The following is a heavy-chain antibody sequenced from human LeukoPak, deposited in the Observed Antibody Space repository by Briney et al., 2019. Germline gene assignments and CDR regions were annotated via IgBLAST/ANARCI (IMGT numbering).Heavy chain of an antibody. J-gene: IGHJ3*02. D-gene: IGHD3-3*01. CDR2: IKQDGSEK. CDR3: ARSRITIFGVVNDAFDI. Sequence: PGGSLRLSCAASGFTFSSYWTSWVRQAPGKGLEWVANIKQDGSEKYYVDSVKGRFTISRDNAKNSLYLQMNSLRAEDTAVYYCARSRITIFGVVNDAFDIWGQGTMVTVSS. V-gene: IGHV3-7*01. CDR1: GFTFSSYW.